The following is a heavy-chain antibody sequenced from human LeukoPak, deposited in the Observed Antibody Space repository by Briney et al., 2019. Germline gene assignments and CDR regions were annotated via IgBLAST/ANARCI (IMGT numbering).Heavy chain of an antibody. CDR3: ARSSYSSSSSV. V-gene: IGHV3-7*03. CDR2: INSDGSEG. J-gene: IGHJ3*01. CDR1: GFTFSEFW. Sequence: GGSLRLSCAVSGFTFSEFWMSWSRQAPGKGLEWVASINSDGSEGYYADVVKGRFTISRDNAKNSLYLQINSRRDEDTAVYYCARSSYSSSSSVWGQGTMVTVPS. D-gene: IGHD6-6*01.